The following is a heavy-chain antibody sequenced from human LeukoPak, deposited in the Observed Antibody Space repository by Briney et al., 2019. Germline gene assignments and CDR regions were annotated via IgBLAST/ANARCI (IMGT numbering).Heavy chain of an antibody. V-gene: IGHV4-39*01. D-gene: IGHD6-13*01. CDR1: GGSISSSSYY. Sequence: KPSETLSLTCTVSGGSISSSSYYWGWIRQPPGKGLEWIGSIYYSGSTYYNPSLKSRVTISVDTSENQFSLKLSSVTAADTAVYYCARKEPRYSSSWPLTKTSGYVDVWGQGTLVTVSS. CDR3: ARKEPRYSSSWPLTKTSGYVDV. CDR2: IYYSGST. J-gene: IGHJ1*01.